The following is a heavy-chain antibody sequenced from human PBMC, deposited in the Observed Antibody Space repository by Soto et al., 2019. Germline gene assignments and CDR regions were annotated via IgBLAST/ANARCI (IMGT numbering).Heavy chain of an antibody. V-gene: IGHV4-59*01. J-gene: IGHJ4*02. Sequence: SETLSLTCTVSGGSISSYYWSWIRQPPGKGLEWIGYIYYSGSTNYNPSLKSRVTISVDTSKNQFSLRAEDTAVYYCARAGYDILTGYCSYWGQGTLVTVSS. CDR3: ARAGYDILTGYCSY. D-gene: IGHD3-9*01. CDR2: IYYSGST. CDR1: GGSISSYY.